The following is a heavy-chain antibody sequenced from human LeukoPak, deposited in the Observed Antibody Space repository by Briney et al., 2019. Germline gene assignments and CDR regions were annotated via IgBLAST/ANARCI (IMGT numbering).Heavy chain of an antibody. CDR3: ASNTYYDFWSGYYEAKTRPAGDAFDI. CDR1: GGSISSSSYY. CDR2: IYYSGST. J-gene: IGHJ3*02. Sequence: SETLSLTCTVSGGSISSSSYYWGWIRQPPGKGLEWIGSIYYSGSTYYNPSLKSRVTISVDTSKNQFSLKLSSVTAADTAVYYCASNTYYDFWSGYYEAKTRPAGDAFDIWGQGTMVTVSS. D-gene: IGHD3-3*01. V-gene: IGHV4-39*07.